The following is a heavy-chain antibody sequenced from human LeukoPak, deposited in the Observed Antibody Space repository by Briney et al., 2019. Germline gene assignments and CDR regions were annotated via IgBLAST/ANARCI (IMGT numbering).Heavy chain of an antibody. V-gene: IGHV3-21*01. CDR3: ARHLYSSGCNY. CDR1: GFTFSSYS. J-gene: IGHJ4*02. D-gene: IGHD6-19*01. Sequence: PGGSLRLSCAASGFTFSSYSTNSVRQAAGRGLEWVSSISGTSTYIYYADSVKGRFTISRANAKNSLYLQMTSMTAEATALYYCARHLYSSGCNYWGQGTLVTVSS. CDR2: ISGTSTYI.